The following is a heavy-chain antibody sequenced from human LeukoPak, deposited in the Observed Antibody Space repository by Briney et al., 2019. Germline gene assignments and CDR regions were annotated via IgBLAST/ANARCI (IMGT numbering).Heavy chain of an antibody. CDR3: TRVFPYDVYQGSDNYRFAKPYYYMDV. D-gene: IGHD3-10*01. CDR2: ISGSGAST. CDR1: GFTFSTYG. J-gene: IGHJ6*03. Sequence: GGSLRLSCAASGFTFSTYGMSWVRQAPGKGLEWVSSISGSGASTYYADSVKGRFTISRDNSKNTVYLQMNRLRAEDTAVYYCTRVFPYDVYQGSDNYRFAKPYYYMDVWGKGTTATISS. V-gene: IGHV3-23*01.